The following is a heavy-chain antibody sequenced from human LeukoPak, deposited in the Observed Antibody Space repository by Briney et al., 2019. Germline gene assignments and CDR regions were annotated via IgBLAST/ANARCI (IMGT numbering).Heavy chain of an antibody. CDR3: AKDRGQIYYSYYMDV. Sequence: GGSLRLSCAAPGFTFSNYAMSWVRQAPGKGLEWVSTLGGGGIDTYYADSVKGRFTISRDNSKNTLYLQMNSLRAEDTAVYYCAKDRGQIYYSYYMDVWGKGTTVTVSS. V-gene: IGHV3-23*01. J-gene: IGHJ6*03. D-gene: IGHD3-10*01. CDR1: GFTFSNYA. CDR2: LGGGGIDT.